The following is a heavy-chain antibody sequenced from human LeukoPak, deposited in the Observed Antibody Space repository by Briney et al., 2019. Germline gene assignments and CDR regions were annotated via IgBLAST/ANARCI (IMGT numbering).Heavy chain of an antibody. Sequence: PSQTLSLTCTVSGDSISSGDYYWSWIRQPPGKGLEWIGYIYYSGTTYYNPSLKSRLIISVDTSKNQFSLKLSSVTDADTAVYYCARGYGDYSLYYFDYWGQGTLVTVSS. V-gene: IGHV4-30-4*01. CDR2: IYYSGTT. CDR1: GDSISSGDYY. CDR3: ARGYGDYSLYYFDY. D-gene: IGHD4-17*01. J-gene: IGHJ4*02.